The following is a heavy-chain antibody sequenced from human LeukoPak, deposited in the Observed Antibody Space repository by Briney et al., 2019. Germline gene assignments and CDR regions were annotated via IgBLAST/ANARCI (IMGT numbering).Heavy chain of an antibody. J-gene: IGHJ4*02. V-gene: IGHV4-59*05. Sequence: SETLSLTCSVSGGSISGYYWSWIRQPPGKGLEWIGSIYYSGSTYYNPSLESRVTISVDTSKNQFSLKLSSVTAADTAVYYCATSGWYLLPGVYWGQGTLVTVSS. CDR3: ATSGWYLLPGVY. D-gene: IGHD6-19*01. CDR2: IYYSGST. CDR1: GGSISGYY.